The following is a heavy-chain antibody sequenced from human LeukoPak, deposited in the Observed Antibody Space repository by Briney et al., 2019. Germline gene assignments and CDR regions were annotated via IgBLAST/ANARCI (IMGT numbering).Heavy chain of an antibody. V-gene: IGHV4-34*01. D-gene: IGHD6-13*01. CDR2: INHSGST. Sequence: SETLSLTCAVYGGSFSGYYWSWIRQPPGKGLEWIGEINHSGSTNYNPSLKSRVTISVDTSKNQFSLKLSSVTAADTAVYYCARGRPHRYSSSCYGGYYFDYRGQGALVTVSS. CDR3: ARGRPHRYSSSCYGGYYFDY. J-gene: IGHJ4*02. CDR1: GGSFSGYY.